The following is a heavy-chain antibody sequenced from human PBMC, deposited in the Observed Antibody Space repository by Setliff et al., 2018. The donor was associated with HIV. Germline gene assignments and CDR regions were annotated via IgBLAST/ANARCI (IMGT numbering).Heavy chain of an antibody. Sequence: SETLSLTCNVSGVSISSHHWSWIRQPPGKGLEWIGYIYYTGTTKYNPSLESRVTISIDMSKNQFSLKLSSVTAADTAVYYCARGLSFYDPGGFDYWGQGTLVTVSS. CDR3: ARGLSFYDPGGFDY. CDR1: GVSISSHH. D-gene: IGHD3-22*01. V-gene: IGHV4-59*08. J-gene: IGHJ4*02. CDR2: IYYTGTT.